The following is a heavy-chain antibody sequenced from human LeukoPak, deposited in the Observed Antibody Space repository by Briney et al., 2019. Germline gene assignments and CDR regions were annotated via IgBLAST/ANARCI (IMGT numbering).Heavy chain of an antibody. J-gene: IGHJ4*02. D-gene: IGHD5-12*01. CDR2: ISSSSSYI. V-gene: IGHV3-21*01. CDR3: ARASSYSGYDLYYFDY. Sequence: MPGGSLRLSCAASGFTFSSYSMNWVRQAPGKGLEWVSSISSSSSYIYYADSVKGRFTISRDNAKNSLYLQMNSLRAEDTAVYYCARASSYSGYDLYYFDYWGQGTLVTVSS. CDR1: GFTFSSYS.